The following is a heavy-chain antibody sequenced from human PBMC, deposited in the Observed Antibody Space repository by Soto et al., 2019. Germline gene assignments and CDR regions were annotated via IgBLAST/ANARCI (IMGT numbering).Heavy chain of an antibody. V-gene: IGHV4-59*08. D-gene: IGHD7-27*01. J-gene: IGHJ4*02. CDR3: ARRWGPGFDY. Sequence: SETLSLTCSVSGGSISSYYWSWIRRPPGKGLEWIGYIYYSGSTKYNPSLKSRVTISVDTYKNKFSLKLSSVPAADTAVDYCARRWGPGFDYWGQGTLVTFPS. CDR1: GGSISSYY. CDR2: IYYSGST.